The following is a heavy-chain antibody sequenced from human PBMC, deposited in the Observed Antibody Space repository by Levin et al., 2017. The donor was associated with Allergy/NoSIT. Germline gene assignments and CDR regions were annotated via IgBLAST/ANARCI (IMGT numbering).Heavy chain of an antibody. CDR3: VRLEVRGIIGP. Sequence: GASVKVSCKASGYTFAYDPVDINWVRQAPGQGLEWMGWMNPRTGNTGYAQNFRGRVTMTRDTSTSTAYMELSSLRSEDAAMYYCVRLEVRGIIGPWGQGTPVTVSS. J-gene: IGHJ5*02. CDR2: MNPRTGNT. V-gene: IGHV1-8*02. D-gene: IGHD3-10*01. CDR1: GYTFAYDPVD.